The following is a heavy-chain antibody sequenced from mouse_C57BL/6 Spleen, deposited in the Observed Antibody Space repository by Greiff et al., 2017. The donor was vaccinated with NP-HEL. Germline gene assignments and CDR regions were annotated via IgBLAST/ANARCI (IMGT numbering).Heavy chain of an antibody. J-gene: IGHJ3*01. D-gene: IGHD2-2*01. CDR2: IYPRSGNT. CDR1: GYTFTSYG. V-gene: IGHV1-81*01. CDR3: ARLDGYDRTWFAY. Sequence: VQLQQSGAELARPGASVKLSCKASGYTFTSYGISWVKQRTGQGLEWIGEIYPRSGNTYYNEKFKGKATLTADKSSSTAYMELRSLTSEDSAVYFCARLDGYDRTWFAYWGQGTLVTVSA.